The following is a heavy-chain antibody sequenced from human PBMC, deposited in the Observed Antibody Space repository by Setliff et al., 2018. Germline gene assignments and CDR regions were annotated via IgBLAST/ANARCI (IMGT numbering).Heavy chain of an antibody. V-gene: IGHV3-11*01. D-gene: IGHD3-10*01. CDR2: ITRSGDAM. J-gene: IGHJ4*02. Sequence: GGSLRLSCAASGFTFSDYYMSWIRQAPGRGLEWVSYITRSGDAMYYTDSVKGRFTISRDNRKNLLFLQMDSLRGEDTALYYCALGYYSQYRSYFDDWGPGTQVTVSS. CDR1: GFTFSDYY. CDR3: ALGYYSQYRSYFDD.